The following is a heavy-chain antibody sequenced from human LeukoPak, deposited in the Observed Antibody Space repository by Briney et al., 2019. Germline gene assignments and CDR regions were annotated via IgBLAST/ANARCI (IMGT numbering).Heavy chain of an antibody. Sequence: NPGGSLRLSCTASGFTFGDYATSWFRQAPGKGLEWVGFIRSKAYGGTTEYAASVKGGFTISRDDSKSIAYLQMNSLKTEDTAVYYCTRDLEYYYYYMDVWGKGTTVTVSS. CDR1: GFTFGDYA. CDR3: TRDLEYYYYYMDV. J-gene: IGHJ6*03. CDR2: IRSKAYGGTT. D-gene: IGHD1-1*01. V-gene: IGHV3-49*05.